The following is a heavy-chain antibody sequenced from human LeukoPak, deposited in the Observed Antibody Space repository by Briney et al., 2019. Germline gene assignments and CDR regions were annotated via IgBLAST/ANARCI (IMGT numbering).Heavy chain of an antibody. CDR1: GGSISSSSYY. CDR2: IYYSGST. CDR3: ARGGGGWYVDY. D-gene: IGHD6-19*01. Sequence: SETLSLTCTVSGGSISSSSYYWGWIRQPPGKGLEWIGSIYYSGSTYYNPSLESRVTISVDTSKNQFSLKLSSVTAADTAVYYCARGGGGWYVDYWGQGTLVTVSS. V-gene: IGHV4-39*07. J-gene: IGHJ4*02.